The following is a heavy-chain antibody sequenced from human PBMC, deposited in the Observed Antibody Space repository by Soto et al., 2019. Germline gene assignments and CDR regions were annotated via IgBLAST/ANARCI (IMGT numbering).Heavy chain of an antibody. CDR2: ISDSGASR. CDR1: GFTFRHYA. D-gene: IGHD3-9*01. J-gene: IGHJ4*01. V-gene: IGHV3-23*01. Sequence: EVQLLESGGGLVQPGGSLRLSCVASGFTFRHYAMSWVRQAPGKGLEWVSTISDSGASRHHADSVKGRFTISRDDSKNTLYLQMNSLRAEDTAVYYCARFLAGYDRKVFELDYXG. CDR3: ARFLAGYDRKVFELDY.